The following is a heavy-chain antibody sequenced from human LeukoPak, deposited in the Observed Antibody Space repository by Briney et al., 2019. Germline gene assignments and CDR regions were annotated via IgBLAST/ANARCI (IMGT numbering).Heavy chain of an antibody. CDR3: ARETPVVIDY. J-gene: IGHJ4*02. D-gene: IGHD2-2*01. Sequence: PSETLSLTCTVSGGSISSYYWSWIRQPPGKGLEWIGYIYYSGSTNYNPSLKSRVTISVDTSKNQFSLKLSSVTAADTAVYYCARETPVVIDYWGQGTLVTVSS. V-gene: IGHV4-59*01. CDR1: GGSISSYY. CDR2: IYYSGST.